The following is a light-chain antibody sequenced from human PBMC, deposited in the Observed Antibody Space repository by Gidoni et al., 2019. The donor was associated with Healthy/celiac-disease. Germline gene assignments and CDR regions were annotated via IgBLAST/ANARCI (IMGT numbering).Light chain of an antibody. CDR2: KAS. Sequence: ITCRASQSISSWLAWYQQKPGKAPKLLIYKASSLESGVPSRFSGSGSGTEFTLTISSLQPDDFATYYCQQYNSYPVTFGQGTKLEIK. J-gene: IGKJ2*01. V-gene: IGKV1-5*03. CDR1: QSISSW. CDR3: QQYNSYPVT.